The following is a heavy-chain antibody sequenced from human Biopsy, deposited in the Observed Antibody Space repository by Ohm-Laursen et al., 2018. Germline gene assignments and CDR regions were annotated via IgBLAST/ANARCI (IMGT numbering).Heavy chain of an antibody. CDR1: GKTFSDYQ. CDR3: GNEVHGRDY. J-gene: IGHJ4*02. Sequence: SEILSLTCAVFGKTFSDYQWSWIRQPPGKGLGWIGQINQAGTTNYNPSLKSRVSISADASKYEFSLRLTSVTAADTAVYLCGNEVHGRDYWGLGAQVTVSS. D-gene: IGHD2-15*01. CDR2: INQAGTT. V-gene: IGHV4-34*08.